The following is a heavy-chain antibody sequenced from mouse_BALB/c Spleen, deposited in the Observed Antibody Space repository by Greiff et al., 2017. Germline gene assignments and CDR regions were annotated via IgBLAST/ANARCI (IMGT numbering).Heavy chain of an antibody. Sequence: EVQLVESGGGLVKPGGSLKLSCAASGFTFSSYAMSWVRQTPEKRLEWVATISSGGSYTYYPDSVKGRFTISRDNAKNTLYLQMSSLRSEDTAMYYCARKVADWGQGTLVTVSA. J-gene: IGHJ3*01. CDR2: ISSGGSYT. CDR3: ARKVAD. V-gene: IGHV5-9-3*01. CDR1: GFTFSSYA.